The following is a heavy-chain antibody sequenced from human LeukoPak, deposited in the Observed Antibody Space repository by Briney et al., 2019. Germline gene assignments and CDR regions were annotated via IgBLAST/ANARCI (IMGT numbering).Heavy chain of an antibody. CDR2: ISPSGGIT. Sequence: GGSLRLSCAASGFTFSSHGMNWVRQAPGKGLEWVSGISPSGGITYYTDSVKGRFTISRDNSKNTQSLQMNSLRAEDTAVYYCAKDGDDYYGSGSYFDYWGQGTLVTVSS. J-gene: IGHJ4*02. V-gene: IGHV3-23*01. CDR3: AKDGDDYYGSGSYFDY. CDR1: GFTFSSHG. D-gene: IGHD3-10*01.